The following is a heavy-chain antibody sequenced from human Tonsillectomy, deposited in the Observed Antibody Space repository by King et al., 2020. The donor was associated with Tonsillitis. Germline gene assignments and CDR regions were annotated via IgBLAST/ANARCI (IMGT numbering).Heavy chain of an antibody. D-gene: IGHD3-10*01. CDR3: ARYNGSGTYLDY. CDR1: GFTFSSYE. CDR2: ISSSGSAI. V-gene: IGHV3-48*03. J-gene: IGHJ4*02. Sequence: VQLVESGGGLVQPGGSLRLSCAASGFTFSSYEMNWVRQAPGKGLEWVSYISSSGSAIFYADSVKGRFTISRDNAKNSLYLQMNSLRAEDTALYYCARYNGSGTYLDYWGQGTLVTVSS.